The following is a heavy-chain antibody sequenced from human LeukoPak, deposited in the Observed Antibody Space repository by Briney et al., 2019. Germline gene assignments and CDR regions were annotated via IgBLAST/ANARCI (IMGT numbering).Heavy chain of an antibody. CDR2: IYYSGST. J-gene: IGHJ5*02. D-gene: IGHD6-19*01. CDR1: GGSISSSSYY. CDR3: AREGDIAVAGTRGENWFDP. V-gene: IGHV4-39*07. Sequence: PSETLSLTCTVSGGSISSSSYYWGWIRQPPGKGLEWIGSIYYSGSTYYNPSLKSRVTISVDTSKNQFSLKLSSVTAADTAVYYCAREGDIAVAGTRGENWFDPWGQGTLVTVSS.